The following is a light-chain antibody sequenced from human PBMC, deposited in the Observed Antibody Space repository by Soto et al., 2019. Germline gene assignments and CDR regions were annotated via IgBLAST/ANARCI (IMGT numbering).Light chain of an antibody. CDR2: RAS. V-gene: IGKV1-5*03. CDR1: QDIGTW. CDR3: QQYHIYSWT. J-gene: IGKJ1*01. Sequence: DIVMTQSPDSLAVSLGERATINCRASQDIGTWLAWYQQKPEKAPKVLIYRASHLESGVPSRFSASGSGTEFSLTINSLQADDFATYYCQQYHIYSWTFGQGTKVDIK.